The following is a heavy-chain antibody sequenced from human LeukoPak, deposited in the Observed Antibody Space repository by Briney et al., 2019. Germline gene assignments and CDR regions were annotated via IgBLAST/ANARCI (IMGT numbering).Heavy chain of an antibody. CDR1: GYTFTGYY. D-gene: IGHD6-13*01. CDR3: ARDRDRAAADTWFDP. V-gene: IGHV1-2*02. J-gene: IGHJ5*02. Sequence: ASVKVSCKASGYTFTGYYMHWVRQAPGQSLEWMGWINPNSGGTNYAQNFQGRVTMTRDTSISTAYMELSSLRSDDTAVYYCARDRDRAAADTWFDPWGQGTLVTVSS. CDR2: INPNSGGT.